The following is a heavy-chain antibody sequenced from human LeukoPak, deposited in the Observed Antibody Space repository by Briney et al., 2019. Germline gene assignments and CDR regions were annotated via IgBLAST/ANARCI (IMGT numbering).Heavy chain of an antibody. V-gene: IGHV1-24*01. CDR1: GYTLSELS. CDR3: ARVAAMATMVDY. D-gene: IGHD5-24*01. CDR2: FNPEDGET. Sequence: GASVKVSCKVSGYTLSELSMHWVRQAPGKGLEWMGGFNPEDGETIYTQNLQGRVIMTEDTSTDTAYMELSSLRSEDTAVYYCARVAAMATMVDYWGQGTLVTVSS. J-gene: IGHJ4*02.